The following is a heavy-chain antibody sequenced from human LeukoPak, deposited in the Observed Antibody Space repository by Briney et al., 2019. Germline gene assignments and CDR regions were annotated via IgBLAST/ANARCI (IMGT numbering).Heavy chain of an antibody. J-gene: IGHJ4*02. Sequence: SVKVSCKASGGTFSSYAISWVRQAPGQGLERMGGIIPIFGTANYAQKFQGRVTITTDESTSTAYMELSSLRSEDTAVYYCAREGEYSSSSTPLGYFDYWGQGTLVTVSS. D-gene: IGHD6-6*01. CDR2: IIPIFGTA. CDR1: GGTFSSYA. CDR3: AREGEYSSSSTPLGYFDY. V-gene: IGHV1-69*05.